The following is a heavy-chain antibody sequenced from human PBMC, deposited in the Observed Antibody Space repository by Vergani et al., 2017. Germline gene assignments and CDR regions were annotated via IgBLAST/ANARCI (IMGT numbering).Heavy chain of an antibody. CDR2: INHSGST. Sequence: VQLVESGGGLVKPGGSLRLSCAASGFTFSSYSMNWVRQAPGKGLEWIGEINHSGSTNYNPSLKSRVTISVDTSKNQFSLKLSSVTAADTAVYYCARGPTGQLAYDYWGQGTLVTVSS. J-gene: IGHJ4*02. V-gene: IGHV4-34*01. CDR1: GFTFSSYS. CDR3: ARGPTGQLAYDY. D-gene: IGHD6-6*01.